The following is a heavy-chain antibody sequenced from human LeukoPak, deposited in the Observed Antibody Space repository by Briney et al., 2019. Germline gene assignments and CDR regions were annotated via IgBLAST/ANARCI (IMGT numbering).Heavy chain of an antibody. CDR2: INHSGST. D-gene: IGHD2-2*02. CDR3: ARKREYQLLYGGPFDY. V-gene: IGHV4-34*01. J-gene: IGHJ4*02. Sequence: PSETLSLTCAVYGGSFSGYYWSWIRQPPGKGLEWIGEINHSGSTNYNPSLKSRVTISVDTSKNQFSLKLSSVTAADTAVYYCARKREYQLLYGGPFDYWGQGTLVTVSS. CDR1: GGSFSGYY.